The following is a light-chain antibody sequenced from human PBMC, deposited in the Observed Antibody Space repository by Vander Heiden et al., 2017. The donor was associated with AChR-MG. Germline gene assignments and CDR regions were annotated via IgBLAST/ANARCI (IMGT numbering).Light chain of an antibody. Sequence: QSVLTQPPSASGTPGQRVTISWSGSSSNSGSNTVNWYQQLPGTAPKLLIYSNNQRPSGVPDRFSGSKSGTSASLAISGLQSEDEADYYCAAWDDSLNVVFGGGTKLTVL. CDR2: SNN. V-gene: IGLV1-44*01. J-gene: IGLJ2*01. CDR1: SSNSGSNT. CDR3: AAWDDSLNVV.